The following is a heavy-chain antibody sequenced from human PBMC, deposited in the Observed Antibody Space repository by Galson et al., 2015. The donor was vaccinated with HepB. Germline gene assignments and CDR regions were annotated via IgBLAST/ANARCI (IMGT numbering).Heavy chain of an antibody. CDR2: IIPIFGTA. V-gene: IGHV1-69*01. Sequence: SGGTFSSYAISWVRQAPGQGLEWMGGIIPIFGTANYAQKFQGRVTITADESTSTAYMELSSLRSEDTAVYYCARYEIEYSSSSDYYYYGMDVWGQGTTVTVSS. CDR3: ARYEIEYSSSSDYYYYGMDV. CDR1: GGTFSSYA. D-gene: IGHD6-6*01. J-gene: IGHJ6*02.